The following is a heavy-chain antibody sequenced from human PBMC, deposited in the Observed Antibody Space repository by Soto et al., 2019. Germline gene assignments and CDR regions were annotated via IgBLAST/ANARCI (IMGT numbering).Heavy chain of an antibody. V-gene: IGHV1-69*13. J-gene: IGHJ6*02. CDR3: ARDPDYYDSSGYPQVYGMDV. D-gene: IGHD3-22*01. Sequence: GASVKVSCKASGGTFSSYAISWVRQAPGQGLEWMGGIIPIFGTANYAQKFQGRVTITADESTSTAYMELSSLRSEDTAVYYCARDPDYYDSSGYPQVYGMDVWGQGTTVTVSS. CDR2: IIPIFGTA. CDR1: GGTFSSYA.